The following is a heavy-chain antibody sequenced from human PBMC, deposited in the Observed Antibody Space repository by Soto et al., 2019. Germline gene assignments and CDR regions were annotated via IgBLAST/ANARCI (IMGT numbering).Heavy chain of an antibody. D-gene: IGHD2-2*01. CDR1: TGSINGYY. CDR3: ARGKRDSTSCLDV. CDR2: IYSSGST. J-gene: IGHJ6*02. Sequence: LSLTCRVSTGSINGYYWNWIRQSPGKGLEWIAFIYSSGSTNYNPSLKSRATISVDRSKNQVSLKLTSVTAADTAVYYCARGKRDSTSCLDVWGQGTTVTVSS. V-gene: IGHV4-59*01.